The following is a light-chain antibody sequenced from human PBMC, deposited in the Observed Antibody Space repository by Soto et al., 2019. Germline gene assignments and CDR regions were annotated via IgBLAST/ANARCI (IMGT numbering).Light chain of an antibody. Sequence: DIQMTQSPSSLSASIGDRVTITCRPSQSISIYLNWYQQKPGKAPELLIYAASSLQSGVPSRFSGSGSGTVFTLTISSLQPEDFATYYCQQANSFPFTFGPGTKVDIK. CDR3: QQANSFPFT. CDR1: QSISIY. V-gene: IGKV1-39*01. CDR2: AAS. J-gene: IGKJ3*01.